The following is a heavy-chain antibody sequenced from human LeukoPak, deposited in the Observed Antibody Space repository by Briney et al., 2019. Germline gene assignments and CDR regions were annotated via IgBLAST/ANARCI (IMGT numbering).Heavy chain of an antibody. CDR2: IYHSGST. D-gene: IGHD2-2*02. V-gene: IGHV4-30-2*01. Sequence: EPSEXXSXXCTVSGGSISXGXXYWSXIRQPPXXGXXXIGYIYHSGSTYYNPSLKSRVTISVDRSKNQFSLKLSSVTAADTAVYYCARESCSSTSCYTAYWGQGTLVTVSS. CDR3: ARESCSSTSCYTAY. CDR1: GGSISXGXXY. J-gene: IGHJ4*02.